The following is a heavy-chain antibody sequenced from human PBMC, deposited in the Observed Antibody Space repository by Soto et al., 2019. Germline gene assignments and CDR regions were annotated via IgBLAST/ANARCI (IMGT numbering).Heavy chain of an antibody. Sequence: SETLSLTCTVSGGSISSYYWSWIRQPPGKGLEWIGHIYQSGSTLYNPSLESRVTISVDKSKNQFSLELSSVTAADTAVYYCVRVRHSFYFDYWGQGAQVTVS. CDR3: VRVRHSFYFDY. CDR2: IYQSGST. J-gene: IGHJ4*02. V-gene: IGHV4-59*12. CDR1: GGSISSYY. D-gene: IGHD5-18*01.